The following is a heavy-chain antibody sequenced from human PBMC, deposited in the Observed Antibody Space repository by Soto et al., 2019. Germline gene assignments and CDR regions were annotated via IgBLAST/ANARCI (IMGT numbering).Heavy chain of an antibody. V-gene: IGHV3-23*01. CDR3: VRGAPTPGLDI. CDR2: ISGSGGAT. J-gene: IGHJ6*02. D-gene: IGHD1-26*01. Sequence: GGSLRLSCVVSGFIPSSYAMSWVRQAPGKGLDWVSGISGSGGATSYADSVRGRFSTSRDNTRNSFYLNMDSLRVGDTATYYCVRGAPTPGLDIWGRGTTVTVSS. CDR1: GFIPSSYA.